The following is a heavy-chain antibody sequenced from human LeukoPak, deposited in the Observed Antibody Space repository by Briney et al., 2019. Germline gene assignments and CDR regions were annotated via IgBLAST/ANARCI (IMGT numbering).Heavy chain of an antibody. J-gene: IGHJ4*02. D-gene: IGHD5-24*01. CDR3: ARVEDGYNMVIDY. V-gene: IGHV4-59*01. CDR2: IYYSGST. Sequence: PSETLSLTCTVSGGSISSYYWSWIRQPPGKGLEWIGYIYYSGSTNYNPSLKSRVTISVDTSKNQFSLKLSSVTAADTAVYYCARVEDGYNMVIDYWGQGTLVTVSS. CDR1: GGSISSYY.